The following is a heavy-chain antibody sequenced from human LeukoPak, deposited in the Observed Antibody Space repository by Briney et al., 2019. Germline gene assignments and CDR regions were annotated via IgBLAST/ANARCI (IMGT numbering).Heavy chain of an antibody. CDR1: GGSISSYY. Sequence: SETLSLTCTVSGGSISSYYWSWIRQPAGKGLEWIGRIYTSGSTNYNPSLKSRVTMSVDTSKNQFSLKLSFVTAADTAVYYCARDRDVVPAASVGWFDPWGQGTLVTVSS. CDR2: IYTSGST. D-gene: IGHD2-2*01. V-gene: IGHV4-4*07. CDR3: ARDRDVVPAASVGWFDP. J-gene: IGHJ5*02.